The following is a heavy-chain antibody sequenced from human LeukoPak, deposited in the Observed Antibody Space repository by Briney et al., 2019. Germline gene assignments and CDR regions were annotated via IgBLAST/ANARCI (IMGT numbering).Heavy chain of an antibody. J-gene: IGHJ4*02. CDR1: GFTFSNSW. CDR3: AKDSGTF. CDR2: ISPDGSGK. V-gene: IGHV3-7*04. D-gene: IGHD1-26*01. Sequence: GGSLRLSCAASGFTFSNSWMTWVRQAPGKGLEWVAYISPDGSGKFYVESVKGRFTISRDNAKKSLFLQMNSLRVEDTALYYCAKDSGTFWGQGTLVTVSS.